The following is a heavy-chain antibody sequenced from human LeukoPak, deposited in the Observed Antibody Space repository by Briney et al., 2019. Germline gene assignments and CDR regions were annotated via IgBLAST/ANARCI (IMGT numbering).Heavy chain of an antibody. J-gene: IGHJ4*02. Sequence: ASEKVSCKASEGTFSSYAISWVRQAPGQGLEWMGGIIPIFGTANYAQKFQGRVTITADESTSTAYMELSSLRSEDTAVYYCATDIVAVGPTPNYRDYWGQGTLVTVSS. CDR3: ATDIVAVGPTPNYRDY. CDR1: EGTFSSYA. V-gene: IGHV1-69*13. CDR2: IIPIFGTA. D-gene: IGHD2-2*01.